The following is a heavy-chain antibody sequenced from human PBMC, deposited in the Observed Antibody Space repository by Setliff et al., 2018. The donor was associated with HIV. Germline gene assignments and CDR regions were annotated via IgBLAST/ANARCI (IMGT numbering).Heavy chain of an antibody. Sequence: SETLSLTCTVSGDSISGSSYYWGWIRQPPGKGLEWIGSFYYSGNTYYNPSLKSRVTISVDASRNQFSLKLNSVTAADTAVYYCAREPDSIPYDYWGQGTLVTVSS. CDR1: GDSISGSSYY. J-gene: IGHJ4*02. CDR2: FYYSGNT. CDR3: AREPDSIPYDY. V-gene: IGHV4-39*07. D-gene: IGHD4-4*01.